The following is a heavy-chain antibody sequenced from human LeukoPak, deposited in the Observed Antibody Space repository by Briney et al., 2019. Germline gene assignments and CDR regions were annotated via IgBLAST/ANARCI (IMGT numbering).Heavy chain of an antibody. J-gene: IGHJ4*02. CDR1: GFTFSSYN. CDR3: ARGGSGLDY. V-gene: IGHV3-21*01. CDR2: ISSSSNYI. Sequence: GGSLRLSCAASGFTFSSYNMNWVRQAPGKGLEWVSSISSSSNYIYYADSVKGRFTISRDNAKNSLYLQMNSLRVEDTAVYYCARGGSGLDYWGQGTLVAVSS. D-gene: IGHD2-21*01.